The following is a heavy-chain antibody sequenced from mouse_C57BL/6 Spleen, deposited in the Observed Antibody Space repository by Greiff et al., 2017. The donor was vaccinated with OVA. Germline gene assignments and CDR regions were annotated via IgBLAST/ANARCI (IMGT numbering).Heavy chain of an antibody. V-gene: IGHV5-4*03. J-gene: IGHJ2*01. CDR2: ISDGGSYT. CDR3: ARGGGPTVAYFDY. CDR1: GFTFSSYA. Sequence: EVNVVESGGGLVKPGGSLKLSCAASGFTFSSYAMSWVRQTPEKRLEWVATISDGGSYTYYPDNVKGRFTISRDNAKNNLYLQMSHLKSEDTAMYYCARGGGPTVAYFDYWGQGTTLTVSS. D-gene: IGHD1-1*01.